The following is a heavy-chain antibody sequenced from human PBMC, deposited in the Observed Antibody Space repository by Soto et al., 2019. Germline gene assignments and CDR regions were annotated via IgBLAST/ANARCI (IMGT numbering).Heavy chain of an antibody. CDR2: ISSSGSTM. CDR3: ASIAARYSYGYGVDY. V-gene: IGHV3-48*03. D-gene: IGHD5-18*01. Sequence: GGSLRLSCAASIFTFSSYEMNWVRQAPGKGLEWVSYISSSGSTMYYADSVKGRFTISRDNAKNSLYLQMNSLRAEDTAVYYCASIAARYSYGYGVDYWGQGTLVTVS. CDR1: IFTFSSYE. J-gene: IGHJ4*02.